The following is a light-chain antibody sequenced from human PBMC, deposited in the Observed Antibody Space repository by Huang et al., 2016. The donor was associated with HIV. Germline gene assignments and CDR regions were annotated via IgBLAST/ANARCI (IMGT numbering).Light chain of an antibody. CDR3: QQRSSGVT. V-gene: IGKV3-11*01. Sequence: IVLTQSPATLSWYPGERVTFSCRASQSVGNYIAWYQQHPGQSTKLRIYDTSNRATGTPVRFSGSGSGTDFTLTISSLESDDFAVYYCQQRSSGVTFGGGTKIQVK. CDR2: DTS. J-gene: IGKJ4*01. CDR1: QSVGNY.